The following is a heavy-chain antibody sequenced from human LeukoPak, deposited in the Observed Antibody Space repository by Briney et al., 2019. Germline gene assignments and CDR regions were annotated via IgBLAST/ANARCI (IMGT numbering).Heavy chain of an antibody. CDR3: ARDFSSSSTVYYYYYMDV. V-gene: IGHV4-39*07. D-gene: IGHD6-6*01. CDR1: GGSINSRTYY. J-gene: IGHJ6*03. Sequence: PSETLSLTCTVSGGSINSRTYYWGWIRQPPGKGLEWIGTIYYSGTTYYNPSLKSRVTISLDTSKNQFSLKLSSVTAADTAIYYCARDFSSSSTVYYYYYMDVWGKGTTVIVS. CDR2: IYYSGTT.